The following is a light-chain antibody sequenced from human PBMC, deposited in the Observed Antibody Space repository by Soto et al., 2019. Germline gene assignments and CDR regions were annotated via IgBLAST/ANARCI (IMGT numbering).Light chain of an antibody. CDR3: HQYHYSWT. V-gene: IGKV3D-15*01. CDR1: QSVSSN. J-gene: IGKJ1*01. CDR2: GIS. Sequence: IGMTQSKATLSVSPGERATLSCRASQSVSSNLAWYQQKPGQAPRPLIYGISKRATGVPDRFSGSGSGTDFTLTISRLEPEDFAVYYCHQYHYSWTFGQVTKV.